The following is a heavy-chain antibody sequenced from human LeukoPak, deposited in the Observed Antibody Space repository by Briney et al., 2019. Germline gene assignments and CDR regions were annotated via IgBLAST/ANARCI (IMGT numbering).Heavy chain of an antibody. CDR3: ARLDYYGSGRYFDY. D-gene: IGHD3-10*01. CDR1: GYSFTTYW. V-gene: IGHV5-51*01. Sequence: GESLKISCKDSGYSFTTYWIAWVRQMPGKGLEWMGIIYPGDSDTTYSPSFQGQVTISADKSISTAYLQWSSLKASDTAMYYCARLDYYGSGRYFDYWGQGTLVTVSS. J-gene: IGHJ4*02. CDR2: IYPGDSDT.